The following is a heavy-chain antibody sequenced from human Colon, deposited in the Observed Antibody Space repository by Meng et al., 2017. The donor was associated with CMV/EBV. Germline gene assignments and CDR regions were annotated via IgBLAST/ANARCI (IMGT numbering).Heavy chain of an antibody. D-gene: IGHD3-10*01. CDR3: AKDCGSGRYFDY. CDR1: GFTFSSYG. J-gene: IGHJ4*02. V-gene: IGHV3-33*06. CDR2: IWYDGSNK. Sequence: GESLKISCAASGFTFSSYGMHWVRQAPGKGLEWVAVIWYDGSNKYYADSVKGRFTISRDNSKNTLYLQMNSLRAEDTAVYYCAKDCGSGRYFDYWGQGTLVTVSS.